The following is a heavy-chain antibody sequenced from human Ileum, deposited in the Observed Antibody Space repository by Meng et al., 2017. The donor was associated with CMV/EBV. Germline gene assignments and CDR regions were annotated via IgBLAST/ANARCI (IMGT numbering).Heavy chain of an antibody. CDR3: ARASIEGATRNYFDY. J-gene: IGHJ4*02. V-gene: IGHV4-34*01. Sequence: HPVGAGLLKPSETLSLIGAVYGGSFSEYHWSWIRQPPGKGLEWIGEINHGGSSNYNPSLKSRVTISVDRSRNQVSLKLTSVTAADTAVYYCARASIEGATRNYFDYWGQGTLVTVSS. CDR2: INHGGSS. CDR1: GGSFSEYH. D-gene: IGHD1-26*01.